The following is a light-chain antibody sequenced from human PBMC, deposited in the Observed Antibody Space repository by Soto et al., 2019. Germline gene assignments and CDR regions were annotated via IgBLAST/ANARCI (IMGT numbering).Light chain of an antibody. CDR3: QNYNWPPFT. CDR2: AAS. J-gene: IGKJ3*01. V-gene: IGKV1-27*01. Sequence: DIQMTQSPSSLAASVGDRVTISCRASQGIANYLAWYQQKSGKAPKLLIYAASTLQSGVSSRFTGGGSGTDFSLTISSLQPEDVATYFCQNYNWPPFTFGPGTKVEIK. CDR1: QGIANY.